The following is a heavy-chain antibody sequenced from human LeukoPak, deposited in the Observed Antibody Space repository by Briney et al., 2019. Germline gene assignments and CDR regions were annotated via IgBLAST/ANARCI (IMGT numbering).Heavy chain of an antibody. V-gene: IGHV4-39*07. CDR1: GGSISSSSYY. Sequence: PSETLSLTCTVSGGSISSSSYYWGWIRQPPWKGLEWIGSIYYSGSTYYNPSLKSRVTISADTSKNQFSLKLYSVTAADTAVYYCATRKLGNDYWGQGTLVTVSS. J-gene: IGHJ4*02. CDR3: ATRKLGNDY. D-gene: IGHD7-27*01. CDR2: IYYSGST.